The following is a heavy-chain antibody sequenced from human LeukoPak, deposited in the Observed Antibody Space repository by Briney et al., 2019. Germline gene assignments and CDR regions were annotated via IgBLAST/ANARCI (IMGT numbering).Heavy chain of an antibody. J-gene: IGHJ5*02. V-gene: IGHV3-23*01. CDR3: AKDGQQLGWFDP. CDR2: ISGSGGST. D-gene: IGHD6-13*01. Sequence: PGGSLRLSCAASGFTFSSYAMSWVRQAPGKGLEWVSAISGSGGSTYYADSVKGRFTISRDNSKNTLYLQMNSLRAVDTAVYYCAKDGQQLGWFDPWGQGTLVTVSS. CDR1: GFTFSSYA.